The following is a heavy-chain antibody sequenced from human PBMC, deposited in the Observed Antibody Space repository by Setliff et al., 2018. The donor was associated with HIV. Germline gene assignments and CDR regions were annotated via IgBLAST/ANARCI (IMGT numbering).Heavy chain of an antibody. J-gene: IGHJ3*02. CDR3: ARDLRGETHAFDI. V-gene: IGHV3-53*01. CDR2: IYSGGST. Sequence: GSLRLSCAASGFTFSDYWMSWVRQATGKGLEWVSVIYSGGSTYYADSVKGRFTISRDNSKNTLYLQMNSLRAEDTAVYYCARDLRGETHAFDIWGQGTMVTVSS. CDR1: GFTFSDYW. D-gene: IGHD3-16*01.